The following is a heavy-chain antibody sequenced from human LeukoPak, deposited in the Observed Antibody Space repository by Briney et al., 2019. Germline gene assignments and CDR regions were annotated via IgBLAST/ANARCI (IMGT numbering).Heavy chain of an antibody. CDR1: GASFSGNY. J-gene: IGHJ3*02. Sequence: SETLSLTCAVYGASFSGNYWSWIRQAPGKGLEWIGEINPDDGTKYNPSLMSRVTISVDTTKNQFSLKLTSVTAADKAVYYCARSCRILDIVATIRARLGGNGFDIWGQGTMVTVSS. CDR2: INPDDGT. V-gene: IGHV4-34*01. CDR3: ARSCRILDIVATIRARLGGNGFDI. D-gene: IGHD5-12*01.